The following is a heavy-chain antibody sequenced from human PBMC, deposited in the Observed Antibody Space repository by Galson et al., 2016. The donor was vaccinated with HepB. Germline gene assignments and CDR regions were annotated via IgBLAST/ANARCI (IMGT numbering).Heavy chain of an antibody. V-gene: IGHV1-18*01. CDR3: ARSPSMSGYGYYDY. CDR1: GYTFTSYG. CDR2: ISAYNHNT. J-gene: IGHJ4*02. D-gene: IGHD2/OR15-2a*01. Sequence: SVKVSCKASGYTFTSYGISWVRQAPGQGLEWMGWISAYNHNTHYAQNLQDRVTLTTESSTSTAYMELRSLRSDDTAVYYCARSPSMSGYGYYDYWGQGTLVTASS.